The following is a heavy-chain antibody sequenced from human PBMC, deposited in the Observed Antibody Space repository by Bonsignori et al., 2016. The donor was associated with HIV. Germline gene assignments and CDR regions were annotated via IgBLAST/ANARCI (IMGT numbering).Heavy chain of an antibody. V-gene: IGHV1-18*01. D-gene: IGHD3-10*01. Sequence: WVRQAPGQGLEWMGWISAYNGNTNYAQKLQGRVTMTTDTSTSTAYMELRSLRSDDTAVYYCAREYYYASGSFNLPRPSFDYWGQGTLVTVSS. J-gene: IGHJ4*02. CDR2: ISAYNGNT. CDR3: AREYYYASGSFNLPRPSFDY.